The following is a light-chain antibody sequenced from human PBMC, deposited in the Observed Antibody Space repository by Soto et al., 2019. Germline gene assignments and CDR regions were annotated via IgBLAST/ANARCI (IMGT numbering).Light chain of an antibody. CDR3: HQYCSSPRFT. CDR2: GAS. V-gene: IGKV3-20*01. Sequence: EIVLTQSPGTLSLSPGERATLSCRASQSVSSSYLAWYQQKPGQAPRLLIYGASSRATGIPDRFSGSGSGTDFTLTISRLEPEDFAVYYCHQYCSSPRFTFGPGTKVDIK. CDR1: QSVSSSY. J-gene: IGKJ3*01.